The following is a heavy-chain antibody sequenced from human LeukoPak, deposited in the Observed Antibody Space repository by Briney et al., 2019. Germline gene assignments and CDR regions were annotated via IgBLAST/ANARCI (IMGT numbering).Heavy chain of an antibody. V-gene: IGHV1-18*01. CDR3: ARDPSNTSGCYIYFDY. J-gene: IGHJ4*02. D-gene: IGHD6-19*01. CDR2: ISAYTGDT. Sequence: ASVKVSCKASGYTFKRHGISWARQAPGRGLEWMGWISAYTGDTKYAQKFQGRVTLTIDTSTSTAYMELRSLRSDDTAMYYCARDPSNTSGCYIYFDYWGQGTLVTVSS. CDR1: GYTFKRHG.